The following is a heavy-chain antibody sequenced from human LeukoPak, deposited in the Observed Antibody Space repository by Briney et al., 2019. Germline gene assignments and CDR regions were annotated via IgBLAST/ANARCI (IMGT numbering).Heavy chain of an antibody. D-gene: IGHD6-13*01. CDR3: VRGRIAGWP. CDR1: GGSFSGYY. Sequence: ASETLSLTCAVYGGSFSGYYWSWSRQPPGKGLEWIGEINHSGSTNYNPSLKSRVTISVDTSKNQFSLKLSSVTAADTAVYYCVRGRIAGWPWGQGTLVTVSS. V-gene: IGHV4-34*01. J-gene: IGHJ5*02. CDR2: INHSGST.